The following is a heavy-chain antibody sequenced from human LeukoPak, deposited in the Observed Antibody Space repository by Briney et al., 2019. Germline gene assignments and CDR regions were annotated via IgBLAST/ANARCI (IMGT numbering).Heavy chain of an antibody. Sequence: SETLSLTCAVSGGSISSYYWSWIRQPPGKGLEWIGYIYYSGSTNYNPSLKSRVTISVDTSKNQFSLKLSSVTAADTAVYYCAREVYYYYYMDVWGKGTTVTVSS. V-gene: IGHV4-59*01. CDR2: IYYSGST. CDR3: AREVYYYYYMDV. CDR1: GGSISSYY. J-gene: IGHJ6*03.